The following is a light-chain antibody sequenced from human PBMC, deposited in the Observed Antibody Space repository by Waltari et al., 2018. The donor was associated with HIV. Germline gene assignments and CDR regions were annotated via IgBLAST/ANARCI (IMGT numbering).Light chain of an antibody. CDR2: QND. CDR1: NLRHKH. Sequence: SSDWSQPPSVSVSSGHTVTITCSGDNLRHKHVYWYQQRPGQSPVLVMSQNDKRPSGIPERFSGSKSGNTASLTISGTQTLDEATYYCQAWTSPGSIFGGGTILTVL. V-gene: IGLV3-1*01. J-gene: IGLJ2*01. CDR3: QAWTSPGSI.